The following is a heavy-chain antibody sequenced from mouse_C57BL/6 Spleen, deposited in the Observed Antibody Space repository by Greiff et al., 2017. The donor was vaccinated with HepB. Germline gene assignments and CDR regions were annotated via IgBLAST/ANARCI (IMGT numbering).Heavy chain of an antibody. J-gene: IGHJ1*03. V-gene: IGHV1-69*01. CDR2: IDPSDSYT. D-gene: IGHD1-1*01. CDR3: ALYYGSSPV. Sequence: QVQLKQPGAELVMPGASVKLSCKASGYTFTSYWMHWVKQRPGQGLEWIGEIDPSDSYTNYNQKFKGKSTLTVDKSSSTAYMQLSSLTSEDSAVYYCALYYGSSPVWGNGTPVTVSS. CDR1: GYTFTSYW.